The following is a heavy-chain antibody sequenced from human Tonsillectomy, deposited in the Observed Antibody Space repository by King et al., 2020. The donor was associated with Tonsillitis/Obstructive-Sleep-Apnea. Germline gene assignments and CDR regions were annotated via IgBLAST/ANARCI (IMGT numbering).Heavy chain of an antibody. V-gene: IGHV1-46*01. D-gene: IGHD3-22*01. Sequence: QLVQSGAEVKKPGASVKASCKASGYTFTRNYIHWVRQAPGQGLEWMGIVNPSSGSTTYAQKFQGRVTMTSDTSTRTVNMELSSLRSEDTAVYYCVRNDKDGRYFDYWGQGSLVTVSS. CDR1: GYTFTRNY. J-gene: IGHJ4*02. CDR3: VRNDKDGRYFDY. CDR2: VNPSSGST.